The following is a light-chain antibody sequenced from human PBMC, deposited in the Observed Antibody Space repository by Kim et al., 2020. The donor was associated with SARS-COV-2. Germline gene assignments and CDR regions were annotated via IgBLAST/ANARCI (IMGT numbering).Light chain of an antibody. CDR3: HQYENWPPGYT. CDR2: LAS. Sequence: SPGATATLSGRASQSVGRNLAWYQHKPGQAPRLLIYLASTRVTGIPARFSGSGSGTEFSLTISGLQSEDSAVYYCHQYENWPPGYTFGQGTKLEI. V-gene: IGKV3-15*01. CDR1: QSVGRN. J-gene: IGKJ2*01.